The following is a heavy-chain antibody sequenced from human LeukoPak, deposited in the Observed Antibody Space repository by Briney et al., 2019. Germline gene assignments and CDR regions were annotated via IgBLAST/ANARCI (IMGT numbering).Heavy chain of an antibody. Sequence: KTSETLSLTCTVSGGSISSSSYYWGWIRQPPGKGLEWIGSIYYSGSTYYNPSLKSRVTISVDTSKNQFSLKLSSVTAADTAVYYCARRVRGARANWFDPWGQGTLVTVSS. CDR3: ARRVRGARANWFDP. J-gene: IGHJ5*02. V-gene: IGHV4-39*01. CDR2: IYYSGST. CDR1: GGSISSSSYY. D-gene: IGHD3-10*01.